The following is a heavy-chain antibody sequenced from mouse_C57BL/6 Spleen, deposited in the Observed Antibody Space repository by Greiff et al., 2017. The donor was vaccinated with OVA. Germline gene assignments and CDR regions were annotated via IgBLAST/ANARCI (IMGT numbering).Heavy chain of an antibody. Sequence: SGPSLVRPSQTLSLTCTVTGFSINSDCYWIWIRQFPGNKLEYIGYTFYSGITYYNPSLESRTYITRDTSKNQFSLKLSSVTTEDTATYYCARMIYYGNYGYAMDYWGQGTSVTVSS. CDR1: GFSINSDCY. J-gene: IGHJ4*01. D-gene: IGHD2-1*01. V-gene: IGHV3-3*01. CDR3: ARMIYYGNYGYAMDY. CDR2: TFYSGIT.